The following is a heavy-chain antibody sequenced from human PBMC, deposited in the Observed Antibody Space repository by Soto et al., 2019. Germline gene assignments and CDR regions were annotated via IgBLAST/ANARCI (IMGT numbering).Heavy chain of an antibody. CDR1: GFTFSSYG. V-gene: IGHV3-30*18. J-gene: IGHJ6*02. D-gene: IGHD6-13*01. CDR2: ISSDGSNK. CDR3: AKDQAAEEVYYYGMDV. Sequence: QVQLVESGGGVVQPGRSLRLSCAASGFTFSSYGMHWVRQAPGKGLEWVAVISSDGSNKYDADAVKGRFTISRDNSKNTLYMQMNSLRAEDTAVYYCAKDQAAEEVYYYGMDVWGQGTTVTVSS.